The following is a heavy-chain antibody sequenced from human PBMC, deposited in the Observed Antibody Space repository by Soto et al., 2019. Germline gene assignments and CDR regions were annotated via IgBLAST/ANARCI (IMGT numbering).Heavy chain of an antibody. V-gene: IGHV3-23*01. CDR3: AKSGVVLRFLEWFFDY. CDR1: GFTFSSYS. J-gene: IGHJ4*02. D-gene: IGHD3-3*01. CDR2: ISASGGGT. Sequence: GGSLRLSCAASGFTFSSYSMNWVRQAPGEGLEWVSAISASGGGTYYADSVKGRFTISRDNSKNTLYLQMNSLRAEDTAVYYCAKSGVVLRFLEWFFDYWGQGT.